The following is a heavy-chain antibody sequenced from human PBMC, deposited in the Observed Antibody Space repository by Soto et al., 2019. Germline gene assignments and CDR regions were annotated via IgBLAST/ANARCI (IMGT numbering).Heavy chain of an antibody. CDR2: IYHSGST. CDR1: GGSISSGGYS. Sequence: PSETLSLTCAVSGGSISSGGYSWGWIRQPPGKGLEWIGYIYHSGSTYYNPSLKSRVTISVDRSKNQFSLKLSSVTAADTAVYYCAREPPTYGMDVWGQGTTVTVSS. CDR3: AREPPTYGMDV. V-gene: IGHV4-30-2*01. J-gene: IGHJ6*02.